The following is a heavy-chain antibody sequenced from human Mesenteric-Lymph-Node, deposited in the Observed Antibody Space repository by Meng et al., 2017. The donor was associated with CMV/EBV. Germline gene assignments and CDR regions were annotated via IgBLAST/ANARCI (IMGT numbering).Heavy chain of an antibody. Sequence: CKAAGYTFTGHYMHWVRQAPGQGLEWMGRISPDSGGTNYAQKFQGRVTMTRDTSFSTAYMELSGLRSDDTAVYHCARGVSNWYNACDYWGQGTLVTVSS. D-gene: IGHD6-13*01. CDR2: ISPDSGGT. CDR3: ARGVSNWYNACDY. CDR1: GYTFTGHY. J-gene: IGHJ4*02. V-gene: IGHV1-2*06.